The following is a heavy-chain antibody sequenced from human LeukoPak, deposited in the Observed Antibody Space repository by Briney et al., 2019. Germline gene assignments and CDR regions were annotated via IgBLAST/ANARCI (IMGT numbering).Heavy chain of an antibody. CDR1: GFIFSDYA. J-gene: IGHJ5*02. CDR2: ISGSGGTT. V-gene: IGHV3-23*01. CDR3: ARDRVPTPYNWFDP. D-gene: IGHD4/OR15-4a*01. Sequence: GGSLRLSCAASGFIFSDYAMAWVRQAPGKGLEWVSSISGSGGTTYYADSVKGRFTISRDNHVNTLYLQMDILRAEDTAVYHCARDRVPTPYNWFDPWGQGTLVTVSS.